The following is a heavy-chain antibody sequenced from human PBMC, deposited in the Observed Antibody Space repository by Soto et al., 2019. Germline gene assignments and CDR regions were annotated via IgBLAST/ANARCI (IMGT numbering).Heavy chain of an antibody. Sequence: EVQLVESGGGLVQPGGSLKLSCAASGFSFSDSAMHWVRQASGKGLEWVGRIGSKGQNYATTYAASVRGRFIISTDESKNTAHLQMNSLKTEDTAVYYCTKYSGTSSAPAALGQGTLVTVSS. D-gene: IGHD1-26*01. V-gene: IGHV3-73*02. CDR1: GFSFSDSA. CDR3: TKYSGTSSAPAA. J-gene: IGHJ5*02. CDR2: IGSKGQNYAT.